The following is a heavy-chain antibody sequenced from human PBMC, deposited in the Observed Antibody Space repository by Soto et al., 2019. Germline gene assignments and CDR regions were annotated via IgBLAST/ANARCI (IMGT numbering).Heavy chain of an antibody. V-gene: IGHV3-23*01. Sequence: GGSLRLSCAASGFTFSSYAMSRVRQAPGKGLEWVSAISGSGGSTYYADSVKGRFTISRDNSKNTLYLQMNSLRAEDTAVYYCAKVFPYTYYDILSGYYRWEYFDYWGQGTLVTVSS. CDR1: GFTFSSYA. CDR2: ISGSGGST. CDR3: AKVFPYTYYDILSGYYRWEYFDY. D-gene: IGHD3-9*01. J-gene: IGHJ4*02.